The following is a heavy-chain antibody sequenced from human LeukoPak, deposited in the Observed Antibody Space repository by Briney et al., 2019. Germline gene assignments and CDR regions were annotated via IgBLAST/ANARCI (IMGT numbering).Heavy chain of an antibody. D-gene: IGHD3-22*01. CDR1: GFTFSGYA. CDR2: ISGSGGST. Sequence: GGSLRLSCAASGFTFSGYAVSWVRQAPGKGLEWVSAISGSGGSTYYADSVKGRFTISRDNSKNTLYLQMNSLRAEDTAVYYCAKDRDYDSSGYYLWGQGTLVTVSS. CDR3: AKDRDYDSSGYYL. J-gene: IGHJ5*02. V-gene: IGHV3-23*01.